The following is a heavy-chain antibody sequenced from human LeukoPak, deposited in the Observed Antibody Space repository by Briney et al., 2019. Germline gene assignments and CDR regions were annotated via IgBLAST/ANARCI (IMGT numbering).Heavy chain of an antibody. Sequence: SETLSLTCAVYGGSFSGYYWSWIRQPPGKGLERIGEINHSGSTNYNPSLKSRVTISVDTSKNQFSLKLSSVTAADTAVYYCARRGYDIVVVVAAKGYYFDYWGQGTLVTVSS. D-gene: IGHD2-15*01. CDR3: ARRGYDIVVVVAAKGYYFDY. CDR1: GGSFSGYY. V-gene: IGHV4-34*01. J-gene: IGHJ4*02. CDR2: INHSGST.